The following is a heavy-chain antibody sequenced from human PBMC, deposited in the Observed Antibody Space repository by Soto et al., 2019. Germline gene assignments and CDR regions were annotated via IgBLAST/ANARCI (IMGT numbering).Heavy chain of an antibody. D-gene: IGHD3-10*01. J-gene: IGHJ6*02. V-gene: IGHV4-31*03. CDR3: ARDLRFRGCYGMDV. Sequence: QVQLQESGPGLVKPSQTLSLTCTVSGGSISSGGYYWSWIRQHPGKGLEWIGYIYYSGSTYYNPSLKSRVTISVATSKNQFSLKLSSVTAADTAVYYCARDLRFRGCYGMDVWGQGTTVTVSS. CDR2: IYYSGST. CDR1: GGSISSGGYY.